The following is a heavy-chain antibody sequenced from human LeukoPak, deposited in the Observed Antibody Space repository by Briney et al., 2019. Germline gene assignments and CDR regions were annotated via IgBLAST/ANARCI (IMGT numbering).Heavy chain of an antibody. J-gene: IGHJ4*02. CDR3: ARVDSSPSSVDY. Sequence: SETLSLTCTVSGGSISSYYWSWIRQPPGKGLEWIGYIYYSGSTNYNPSLKSRVTISVDTSKNQFSLKLSSVTAADTAVYYCARVDSSPSSVDYWGQGTLVTVSS. V-gene: IGHV4-59*01. D-gene: IGHD6-6*01. CDR2: IYYSGST. CDR1: GGSISSYY.